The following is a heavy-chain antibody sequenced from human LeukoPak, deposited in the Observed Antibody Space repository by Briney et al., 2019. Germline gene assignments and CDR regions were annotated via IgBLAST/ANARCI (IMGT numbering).Heavy chain of an antibody. CDR1: GFTFSSYG. CDR3: AKDVNENGYSSSSLDY. J-gene: IGHJ4*02. CDR2: ISYDGSNK. V-gene: IGHV3-30*18. D-gene: IGHD6-6*01. Sequence: PGGSLRLSCAASGFTFSSYGMHWVRQAPGKGLEWVAVISYDGSNKYYADSVKGRFTISRDNSKNTLYLQMNSLRAEDTAVYYCAKDVNENGYSSSSLDYWGQGTLVTVSS.